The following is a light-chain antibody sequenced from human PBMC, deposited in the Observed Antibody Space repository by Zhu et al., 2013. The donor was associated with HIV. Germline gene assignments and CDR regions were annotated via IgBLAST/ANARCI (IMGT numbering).Light chain of an antibody. CDR1: QSVSSN. CDR2: GAS. J-gene: IGKJ1*01. CDR3: QQYDDWPT. V-gene: IGKV3-15*01. Sequence: EIVMTQSPATLSMSPGERVTLSCRASQSVSSNLAWYQQKPGQAPRLLIYGASTRATGVPARFSGSGSGTTFTLTISSLQSEDFAVYYCQQYDDWPTLGQGTKVEIK.